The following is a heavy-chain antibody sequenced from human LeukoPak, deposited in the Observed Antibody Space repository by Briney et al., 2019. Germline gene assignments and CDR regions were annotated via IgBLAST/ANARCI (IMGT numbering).Heavy chain of an antibody. CDR2: ISAYNGDT. D-gene: IGHD6-19*01. CDR1: GYTFTSYG. V-gene: IGHV1-18*01. CDR3: ARGSFSSGWYPSFDY. Sequence: ASVKVSFKASGYTFTSYGISWVRQAPGQGGEWMGWISAYNGDTNYAQKLQGRVTITTDTSTSTAYMELRSLRSDDTAVYYCARGSFSSGWYPSFDYWGQGTLVTVSS. J-gene: IGHJ4*02.